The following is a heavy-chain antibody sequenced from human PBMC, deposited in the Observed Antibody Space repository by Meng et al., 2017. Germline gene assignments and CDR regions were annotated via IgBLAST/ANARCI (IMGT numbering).Heavy chain of an antibody. CDR2: TYHRGST. D-gene: IGHD1-26*01. J-gene: IGHJ5*02. V-gene: IGHV4-38-2*01. CDR3: AALGGGDWFDP. CDR1: GYSSSSCYY. Sequence: SETLSLTCAVAGYSSSSCYYWGWIRQPPGKGLEWIGSTYHRGSTYYNPYLKDRVPISVDTSKNQFSLKLSSVTAADTAVYYCAALGGGDWFDPWGQGTLVTVSS.